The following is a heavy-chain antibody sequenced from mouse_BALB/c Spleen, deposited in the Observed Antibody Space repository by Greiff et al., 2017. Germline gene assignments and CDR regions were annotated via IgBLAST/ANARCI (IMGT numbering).Heavy chain of an antibody. J-gene: IGHJ4*01. CDR1: GFNFKDYY. D-gene: IGHD1-1*01. CDR3: NSFYYGSRDYAMDY. Sequence: VQLQQSGAELVRSGASVKLSCTASGFNFKDYYMHWVKQRPEQGLEWIGWIDPESGDTEYAPKFQGKATMTADTSSNTAYLQLSSLTSEDTAVYYCNSFYYGSRDYAMDYWGQGTSVTVSS. V-gene: IGHV14-4*02. CDR2: IDPESGDT.